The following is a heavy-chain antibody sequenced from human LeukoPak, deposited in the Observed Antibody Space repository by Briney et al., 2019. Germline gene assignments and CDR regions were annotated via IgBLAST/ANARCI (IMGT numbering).Heavy chain of an antibody. V-gene: IGHV3-43*01. CDR1: GFAFDDYS. D-gene: IGHD1-1*01. J-gene: IGHJ6*03. Sequence: GGSLRLSCAASGFAFDDYSIHWVRQAPGKGLEWVSFISWDGVSTYYADSVKGRFTISRDNSKNSLYLQMNSLRTEDTALYYCAKGNAYSDYYMDVWGKGTTVTVSS. CDR3: AKGNAYSDYYMDV. CDR2: ISWDGVST.